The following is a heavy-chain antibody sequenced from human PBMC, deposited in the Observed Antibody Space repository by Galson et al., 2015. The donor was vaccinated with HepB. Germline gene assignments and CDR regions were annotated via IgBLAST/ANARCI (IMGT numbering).Heavy chain of an antibody. CDR1: GYSFTSYW. Sequence: QSGAEVKKPGESLKISCKGSGYSFTSYWIGWVRQMPGKGLEWMGIIYPGDSETRYSPSFQGQVIISANKSISTAYLQWSSLKASDTAMYYCARRSSPYDYHFDYWGQGTLVTVSS. D-gene: IGHD5-12*01. CDR2: IYPGDSET. J-gene: IGHJ4*02. V-gene: IGHV5-51*03. CDR3: ARRSSPYDYHFDY.